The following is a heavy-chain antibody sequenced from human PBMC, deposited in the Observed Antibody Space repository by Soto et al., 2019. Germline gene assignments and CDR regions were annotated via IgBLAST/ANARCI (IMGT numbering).Heavy chain of an antibody. CDR1: GYTFTRYT. V-gene: IGHV1-3*01. D-gene: IGHD2-15*01. J-gene: IGHJ5*02. Sequence: ASVKVSCKASGYTFTRYTMNWVRQAPGQRLEWMGWINPDNGNTKSSQKFQDRVIITKDTSASTAYMDLSSLRSEDTAVYYCARGIATGQLDPWGQGTLVTVSS. CDR2: INPDNGNT. CDR3: ARGIATGQLDP.